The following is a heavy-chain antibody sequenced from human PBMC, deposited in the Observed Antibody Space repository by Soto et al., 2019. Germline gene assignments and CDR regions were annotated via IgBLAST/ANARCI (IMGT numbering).Heavy chain of an antibody. J-gene: IGHJ4*02. V-gene: IGHV1-18*01. CDR1: GYDFTKYG. D-gene: IGHD3-16*01. CDR2: ISAYNGYT. CDR3: ATDGPTYAFDY. Sequence: ASVKVSCKASGYDFTKYGISWVRQAPGQGLEWMGWISAYNGYTKYKQKFQGRVTMTTDTSKNTAYMELRSLRSEDTAVYYCATDGPTYAFDYWGQGTLVTVSS.